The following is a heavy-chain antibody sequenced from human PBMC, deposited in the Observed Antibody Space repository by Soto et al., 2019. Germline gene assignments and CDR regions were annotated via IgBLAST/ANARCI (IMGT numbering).Heavy chain of an antibody. Sequence: GSLRLSCAASGFTFNSYVMTWVRQAPGEGLEWVSSISRSGRGSAYYADSVKGRFTISRDNSENTLFLQMNNLRDEDTALYYCARGRYLDSSDYWVANLPFDHWGLGTLVTVSS. V-gene: IGHV3-23*01. J-gene: IGHJ4*02. CDR1: GFTFNSYV. CDR3: ARGRYLDSSDYWVANLPFDH. CDR2: ISRSGRGSA. D-gene: IGHD3-22*01.